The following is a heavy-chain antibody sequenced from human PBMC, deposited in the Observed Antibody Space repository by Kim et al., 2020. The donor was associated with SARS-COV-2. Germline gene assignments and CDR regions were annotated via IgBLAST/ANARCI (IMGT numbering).Heavy chain of an antibody. V-gene: IGHV1-8*01. CDR3: ATRGGGSTNYYWHCAL. CDR2: INPNIGNA. J-gene: IGHJ2*01. Sequence: ASVKVSCKASGDTFSSYDISWVRQATGQGLEWVGWINPNIGNAGYAQKFQGRVTMTANDSMSTAYMELSSLRSEDTAVYYCATRGGGSTNYYWHCAL. D-gene: IGHD6-13*01. CDR1: GDTFSSYD.